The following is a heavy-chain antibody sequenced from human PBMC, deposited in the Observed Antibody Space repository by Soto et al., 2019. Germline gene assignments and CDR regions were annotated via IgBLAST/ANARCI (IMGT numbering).Heavy chain of an antibody. CDR3: ARAPRIYSNFYFDY. J-gene: IGHJ4*02. D-gene: IGHD4-4*01. CDR1: GLTFDDYG. CDR2: INWNGGST. Sequence: GGSLRLSCAASGLTFDDYGMSWVRQVPGKGLEWICGINWNGGSTRYADSVKGRFTISRDNAKNSLYLQMNSLRVEDTALYHCARAPRIYSNFYFDYWGQGTPVTVSS. V-gene: IGHV3-20*01.